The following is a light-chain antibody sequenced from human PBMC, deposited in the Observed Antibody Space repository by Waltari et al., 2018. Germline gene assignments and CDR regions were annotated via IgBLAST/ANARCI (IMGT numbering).Light chain of an antibody. CDR2: EAS. Sequence: EIVLTQSPATLSLSPGERATLSCRASQSVSSYLCWYKPKPGQAPRLLVYEASNQDTGIPARFSGSGSGTDFTLTISSLEPEDFAVYYCQHRIDWPHTFGQGTKLEIK. V-gene: IGKV3-11*01. J-gene: IGKJ2*01. CDR1: QSVSSY. CDR3: QHRIDWPHT.